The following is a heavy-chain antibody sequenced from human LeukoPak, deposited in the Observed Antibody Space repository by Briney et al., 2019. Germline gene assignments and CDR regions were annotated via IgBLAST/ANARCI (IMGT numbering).Heavy chain of an antibody. J-gene: IGHJ4*02. CDR2: IYYSGST. V-gene: IGHV4-59*08. Sequence: SETLSLTCTVSGGSISSYYWSWIRQPPGKGLEWIGYIYYSGSTNYNPSLKSRVTISVDTSKNQFSLKLSSVTAADTAVYYCARGRRSGYDLYYFDYWGQGTLVTVSS. CDR3: ARGRRSGYDLYYFDY. CDR1: GGSISSYY. D-gene: IGHD3-16*01.